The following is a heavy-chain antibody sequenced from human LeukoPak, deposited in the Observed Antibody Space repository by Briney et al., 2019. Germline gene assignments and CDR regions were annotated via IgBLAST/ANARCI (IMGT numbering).Heavy chain of an antibody. Sequence: GGSLRLSCGASGFTFSSYWMHWVRQGPGKGLVWVSRINSDGSSTSYADSVKGRFTISRDNAKNTLYLQMNSLRAEDTAVYYCGGVSTYSAIDYWGQGTLVTVSS. CDR1: GFTFSSYW. D-gene: IGHD1-26*01. CDR2: INSDGSST. CDR3: GGVSTYSAIDY. V-gene: IGHV3-74*01. J-gene: IGHJ4*02.